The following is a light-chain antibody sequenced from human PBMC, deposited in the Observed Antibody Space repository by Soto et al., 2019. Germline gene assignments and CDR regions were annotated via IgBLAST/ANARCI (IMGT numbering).Light chain of an antibody. V-gene: IGKV3-15*01. CDR3: QQYNNWPPWT. CDR2: GAS. CDR1: QSVSSN. Sequence: EIVMTQSPATLSVSPGERASLSCRASQSVSSNLAWYQYTPGQAPRLLIYGASTRATGIPARSSGSGSGTEFTLTISSLQSEDFAVYYCQQYNNWPPWTFGQGTKV. J-gene: IGKJ1*01.